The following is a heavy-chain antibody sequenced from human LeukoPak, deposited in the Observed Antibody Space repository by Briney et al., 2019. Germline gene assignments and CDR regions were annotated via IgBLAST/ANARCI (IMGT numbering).Heavy chain of an antibody. J-gene: IGHJ6*03. CDR3: ARGGIPTGPYYYFYYMDV. V-gene: IGHV3-30*01. CDR1: GFTFSRNV. CDR2: ISYDGNNK. Sequence: GGSLRLSCAASGFTFSRNVMHWDRQAPGKGLEWVPTISYDGNNKFHSDSVKGRFTISRDNSRNTLYLQMNSLRGEDAAVYSCARGGIPTGPYYYFYYMDVWGKGTAVTVSS. D-gene: IGHD3-10*01.